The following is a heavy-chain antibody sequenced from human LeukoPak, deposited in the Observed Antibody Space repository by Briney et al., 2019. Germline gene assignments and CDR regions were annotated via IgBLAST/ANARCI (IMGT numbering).Heavy chain of an antibody. Sequence: SQTLSLTCAISGDGVSSNSAAWNWIRQSPSRGLEWLGRTYYRSKWYKDYAVSVKSRITINPDTSKNQFSLQLNSVTPEDTAVYYCARESYDSSGYFKGRVDYWGQGTLVTVSS. D-gene: IGHD3-22*01. V-gene: IGHV6-1*01. CDR3: ARESYDSSGYFKGRVDY. CDR2: TYYRSKWYK. J-gene: IGHJ4*02. CDR1: GDGVSSNSAA.